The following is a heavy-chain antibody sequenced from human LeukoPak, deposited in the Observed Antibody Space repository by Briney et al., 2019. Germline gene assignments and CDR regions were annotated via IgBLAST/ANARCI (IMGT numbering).Heavy chain of an antibody. CDR1: GFTFDDYA. J-gene: IGHJ3*02. V-gene: IGHV3-9*01. CDR2: ISWNSGSI. CDR3: AKEGVYCTNGVCSLDAFDI. Sequence: GRSLRLSCAASGFTFDDYAMHWVRQAPGKGLEWVAGISWNSGSIGYADSVKGRFIISRDNAKNSPYLQMNSLRAEDTALYYCAKEGVYCTNGVCSLDAFDIWGQGTMVTVSS. D-gene: IGHD2-8*01.